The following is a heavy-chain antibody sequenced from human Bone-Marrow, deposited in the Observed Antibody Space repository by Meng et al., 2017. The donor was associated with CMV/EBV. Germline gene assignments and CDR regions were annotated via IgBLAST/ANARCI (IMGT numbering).Heavy chain of an antibody. CDR3: ARTRVATEEDYFDY. CDR1: GFIITNHY. D-gene: IGHD5-12*01. Sequence: GGSLRLSCAASGFIITNHYMSWVPQAPETGLKWLSVIYSDGSTYYADSVKGRFSISRDTSRNTLYLQMNSLRAEYSAVYYCARTRVATEEDYFDYWGQGALVTVSS. J-gene: IGHJ4*02. CDR2: IYSDGST. V-gene: IGHV3-53*01.